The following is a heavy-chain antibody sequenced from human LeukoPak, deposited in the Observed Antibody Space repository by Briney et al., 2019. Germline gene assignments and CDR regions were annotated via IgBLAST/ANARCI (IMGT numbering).Heavy chain of an antibody. CDR2: ISAYNGNT. CDR3: AREQQLVRSFGYYYGMDV. Sequence: ASVKVSCKASGYTFTSYGISWVRQAAGQGLEWMGWISAYNGNTNYAQKLQGRVTMTTDTSTSTAYMELRSLRSDDTAVYYCAREQQLVRSFGYYYGMDVWGQGTTVTVSS. CDR1: GYTFTSYG. J-gene: IGHJ6*02. D-gene: IGHD6-13*01. V-gene: IGHV1-18*01.